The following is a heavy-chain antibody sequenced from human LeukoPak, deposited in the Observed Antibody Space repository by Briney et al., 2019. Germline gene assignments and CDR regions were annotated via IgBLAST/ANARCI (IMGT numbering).Heavy chain of an antibody. J-gene: IGHJ4*02. CDR2: IYHGGST. V-gene: IGHV4-38-2*02. Sequence: SETLSLTCTVSGYSISTLSNWGCIRQSPGKGLEWVASIYHGGSTYYNPSLRGRVTISMDTSKNQISLTLTSVTAADTAVYYCAREKALMDHYDFSGYDWEYWGQGTLVIVSS. CDR3: AREKALMDHYDFSGYDWEY. CDR1: GYSISTLSN. D-gene: IGHD3-22*01.